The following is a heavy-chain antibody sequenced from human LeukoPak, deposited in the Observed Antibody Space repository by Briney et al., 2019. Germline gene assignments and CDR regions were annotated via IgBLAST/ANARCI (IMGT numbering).Heavy chain of an antibody. V-gene: IGHV3-7*05. J-gene: IGHJ4*02. Sequence: GGSLRLSCAASGFTFSSHWMSWVRQAPGKGLEWVANINQDGTEKDYVDSVKGRFTISRDNAKNSLYLQMHSLRAEDTAVYYCARDGVARGIYFDYWGQGTLVTVSS. CDR2: INQDGTEK. CDR3: ARDGVARGIYFDY. D-gene: IGHD1-26*01. CDR1: GFTFSSHW.